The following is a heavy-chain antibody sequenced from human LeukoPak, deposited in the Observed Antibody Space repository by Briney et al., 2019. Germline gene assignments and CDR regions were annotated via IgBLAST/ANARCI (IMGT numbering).Heavy chain of an antibody. Sequence: SQTLSLTCTVSGGSISSETYYWTWVRQPAGKGLEWIGRIYSSGSTSYNPSLKSRVTISVDTSKNQFSLELNSVTASDTAVYYCARIRAATMIVVGAFDIWGQGTMVTVSS. CDR3: ARIRAATMIVVGAFDI. V-gene: IGHV4-61*02. D-gene: IGHD3-22*01. CDR1: GGSISSETYY. J-gene: IGHJ3*02. CDR2: IYSSGST.